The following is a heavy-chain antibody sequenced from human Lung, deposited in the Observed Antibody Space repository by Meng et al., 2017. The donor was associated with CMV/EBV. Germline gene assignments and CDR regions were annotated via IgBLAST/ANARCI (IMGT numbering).Heavy chain of an antibody. CDR1: GYTFSDYY. J-gene: IGHJ4*01. V-gene: IGHV1-2*02. CDR3: ARDRLVGATEGLDYF. D-gene: IGHD1-26*01. CDR2: INPHTGGT. Sequence: QVQLVQSGAEVKKPXXXXXXXCKTSGYTFSDYYINWVRQAPGQGLEWMGCINPHTGGTNYAPKFQGTFTMSKYTSISTFYMYLSKLRSDDTALSYCARDRLVGATEGLDYF.